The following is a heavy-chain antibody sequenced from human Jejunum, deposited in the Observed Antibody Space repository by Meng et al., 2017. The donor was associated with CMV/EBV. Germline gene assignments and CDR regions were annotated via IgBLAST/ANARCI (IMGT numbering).Heavy chain of an antibody. CDR2: INGDGTST. J-gene: IGHJ4*02. CDR3: TRDFGGLSL. Sequence: QVVGSGGGLVQPGGSLGLACAASGFTFKSDWMDWVRQVPGKGLVWVSRINGDGTSTAYADSVKGRFTVSRDNAKNTLYLQMNSLRAEDTAVYYCTRDFGGLSLWGQGTLVTVSS. CDR1: GFTFKSDW. V-gene: IGHV3-74*01. D-gene: IGHD3-10*01.